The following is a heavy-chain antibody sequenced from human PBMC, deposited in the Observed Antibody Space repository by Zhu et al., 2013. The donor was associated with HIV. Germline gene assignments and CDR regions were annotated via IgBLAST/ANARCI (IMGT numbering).Heavy chain of an antibody. CDR3: ARPRMVTETPGYYYGLDV. CDR2: IIPIFGTA. J-gene: IGHJ6*02. Sequence: QVQLVQSGAEVKKPGSPVKVSCKASGGTFSSYAISWVRQAPGQGLQWMGGIIPIFGTANYAQKFQGRLTISADDFTSTVYMELSSLRPDDTAIYYCARPRMVTETPGYYYGLDVWGQGTTVTVSS. V-gene: IGHV1-69*01. D-gene: IGHD2-21*02. CDR1: GGTFSSYA.